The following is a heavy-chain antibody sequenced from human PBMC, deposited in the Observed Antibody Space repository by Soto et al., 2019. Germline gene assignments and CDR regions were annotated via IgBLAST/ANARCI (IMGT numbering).Heavy chain of an antibody. D-gene: IGHD3-22*01. CDR1: GGSISSGGYY. CDR3: ARASDSSGYPNWFDP. V-gene: IGHV4-31*03. J-gene: IGHJ5*02. Sequence: SETLSLTCTVSGGSISSGGYYWSWIRQHPGKGLEWIGYIYYSGSTYYNPSLKSRVTISVDTSKNQFSLKLSSVTAADTAVYYCARASDSSGYPNWFDPWGQGTLVTVSS. CDR2: IYYSGST.